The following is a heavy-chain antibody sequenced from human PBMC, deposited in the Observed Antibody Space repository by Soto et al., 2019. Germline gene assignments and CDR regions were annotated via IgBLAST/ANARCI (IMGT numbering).Heavy chain of an antibody. CDR1: GDSVISATYY. D-gene: IGHD6-13*01. J-gene: IGHJ3*01. CDR2: IYYDGGT. Sequence: SETLSLTCTVSGDSVISATYYWSWIRQPPGKGLEWIGYIYYDGGTTYNSSLKSRVTISTYTSRSQLSLQLTSATPADTAVYYCARVLPGIAAAYDAFDVWGQGTMVT. V-gene: IGHV4-61*01. CDR3: ARVLPGIAAAYDAFDV.